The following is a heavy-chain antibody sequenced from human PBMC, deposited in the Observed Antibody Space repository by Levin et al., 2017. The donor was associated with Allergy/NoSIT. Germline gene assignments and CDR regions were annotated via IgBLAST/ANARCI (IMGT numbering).Heavy chain of an antibody. V-gene: IGHV3-48*03. CDR2: ISSTGSTI. J-gene: IGHJ4*02. CDR3: ARQLGNFWSGYNYFDS. D-gene: IGHD3-3*01. Sequence: HAGGSLRLSCAASGFTFSSYEMNWVRRAPGKGLEWVSYISSTGSTIYSADSVKGRFTISRDNAKNSLYLHMNSLRAEDTAVYYCARQLGNFWSGYNYFDSWGQGTLVTVSS. CDR1: GFTFSSYE.